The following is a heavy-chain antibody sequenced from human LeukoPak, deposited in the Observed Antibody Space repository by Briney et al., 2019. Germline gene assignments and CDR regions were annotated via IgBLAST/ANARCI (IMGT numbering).Heavy chain of an antibody. D-gene: IGHD1-1*01. J-gene: IGHJ4*02. CDR1: GFPFIEYS. Sequence: GGSLRLSCTASGFPFIEYSMNWVRQAPGKGLEWISYIGIDSGNTKYTDSVRGRFTISTDKAKNSLYLQMNSLRVEDTAVYYCARDHNYAFDNWGQGTLVSVAS. V-gene: IGHV3-48*01. CDR2: IGIDSGNT. CDR3: ARDHNYAFDN.